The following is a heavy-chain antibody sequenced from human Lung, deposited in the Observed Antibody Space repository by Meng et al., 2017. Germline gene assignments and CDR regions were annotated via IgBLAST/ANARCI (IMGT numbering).Heavy chain of an antibody. CDR3: ARGPTTMAHDFDY. J-gene: IGHJ4*02. CDR2: INHSGST. V-gene: IGHV4-34*01. Sequence: WGAGLWTPSESLSLTCVAAGGSFSYYYWSWIRQPQGKGLEWIGEINHSGSTNYNPSLESRATISVDTSQNNLSLKLSSVTAADSAVYYCARGPTTMAHDFDYWGQGTLVTVSS. CDR1: GGSFSYYY. D-gene: IGHD4-11*01.